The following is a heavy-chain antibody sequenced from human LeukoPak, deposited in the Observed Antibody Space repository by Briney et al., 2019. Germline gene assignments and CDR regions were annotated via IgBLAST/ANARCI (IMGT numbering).Heavy chain of an antibody. D-gene: IGHD3-9*01. CDR1: GGPITSYY. J-gene: IGHJ4*02. CDR2: IYYSGST. Sequence: SETLSLTCTVSGGPITSYYWSWIRQPPGKGLEWIGYIYYSGSTIYNPSLKSRVTISVDTSKNQFSLKLSSVTAADTAVYYCASSSVLRYFDWLPMPFDYWGQGTLVTVSS. CDR3: ASSSVLRYFDWLPMPFDY. V-gene: IGHV4-59*01.